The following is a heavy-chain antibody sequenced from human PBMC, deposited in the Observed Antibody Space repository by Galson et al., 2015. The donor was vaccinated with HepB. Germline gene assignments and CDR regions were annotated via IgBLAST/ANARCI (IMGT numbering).Heavy chain of an antibody. Sequence: SVKVSCKASGYSFTTYSIHWVRQAPGEGLEWVGIINPSGGSTSYAQKFQGRLSMTRDTSTSTVYMELNSLRSEDTAVYYCARELLWFGEQTRVFHYWGQGTLVTVSS. CDR1: GYSFTTYS. CDR2: INPSGGST. D-gene: IGHD3-10*01. J-gene: IGHJ4*02. V-gene: IGHV1-46*03. CDR3: ARELLWFGEQTRVFHY.